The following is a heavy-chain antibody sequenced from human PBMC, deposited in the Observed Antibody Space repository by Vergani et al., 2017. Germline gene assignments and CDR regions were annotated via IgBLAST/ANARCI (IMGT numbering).Heavy chain of an antibody. CDR3: TREGSGSYVDY. CDR1: GFTFSGSA. V-gene: IGHV3-73*02. J-gene: IGHJ4*02. CDR2: IRSKANSYAT. Sequence: EVQLVESGGGLVQPGGSLKLSCAASGFTFSGSAMHWVRQASGKGLEWVGRIRSKANSYATAYAASVKGRFTISRDDSKNTAYLQMNSLKTEDTAVYYCTREGSGSYVDYWGQGTLVTVSS. D-gene: IGHD1-26*01.